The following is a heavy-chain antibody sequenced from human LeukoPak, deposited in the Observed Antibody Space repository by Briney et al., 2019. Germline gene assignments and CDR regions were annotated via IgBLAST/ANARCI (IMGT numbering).Heavy chain of an antibody. V-gene: IGHV3-30*02. CDR2: IRYDGSNK. J-gene: IGHJ4*02. Sequence: GGSLRLSCAASGFTFSSYGMHWVRQAPGKGLEWVAFIRYDGSNKYYADSVKGRFTISRDNSKNTLYLQMNSLRAEDTAVYYCAKDGSSSGGYYFDYWGQGTLVTVSS. CDR3: AKDGSSSGGYYFDY. CDR1: GFTFSSYG. D-gene: IGHD6-6*01.